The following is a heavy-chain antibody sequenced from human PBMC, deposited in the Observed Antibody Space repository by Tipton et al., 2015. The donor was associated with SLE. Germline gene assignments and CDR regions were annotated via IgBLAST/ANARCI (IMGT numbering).Heavy chain of an antibody. Sequence: LRLSCTVSGGSISSGSYFWSWFRQPAGKGLEWIGHIYTSGSTNYNPSLKSRVTISVDTSKNQDSLRLTSVTAADTAVYYCARQLTSGYYYEFGYWGQGMLVTVSS. CDR1: GGSISSGSYF. CDR2: IYTSGST. J-gene: IGHJ4*02. CDR3: ARQLTSGYYYEFGY. D-gene: IGHD3-22*01. V-gene: IGHV4-61*09.